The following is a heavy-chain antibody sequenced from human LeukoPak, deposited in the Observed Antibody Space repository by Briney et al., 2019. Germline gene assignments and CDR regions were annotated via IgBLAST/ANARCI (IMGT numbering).Heavy chain of an antibody. V-gene: IGHV1-2*02. Sequence: ASVKVSCKASGYTFTGYYMNWVRQAPGQGLEWMGWINPNSGGTEYAQKFQGRVTMTRDTSISTAHMELSRLRSDDTAVYYCARERLRGGGATKTDYGGQGPLVTVSS. CDR3: ARERLRGGGATKTDY. J-gene: IGHJ4*02. CDR1: GYTFTGYY. CDR2: INPNSGGT. D-gene: IGHD3-10*01.